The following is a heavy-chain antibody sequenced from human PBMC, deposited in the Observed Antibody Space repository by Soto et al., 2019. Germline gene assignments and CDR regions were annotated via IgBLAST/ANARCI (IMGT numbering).Heavy chain of an antibody. CDR2: ISYDGSNK. CDR1: GFTFSTYG. CDR3: AKGQHCRSTSCYFYYYGVDV. V-gene: IGHV3-30*18. Sequence: QVQLVESGGGVVQPGRSLRLSCAASGFTFSTYGMHWVRQAPGKGLEWVAVISYDGSNKYYADSVKGRLTISRDNSKNTLYRQMNSLRAEDTAVYYCAKGQHCRSTSCYFYYYGVDVWGQGTTVAVSS. J-gene: IGHJ6*02. D-gene: IGHD2-2*01.